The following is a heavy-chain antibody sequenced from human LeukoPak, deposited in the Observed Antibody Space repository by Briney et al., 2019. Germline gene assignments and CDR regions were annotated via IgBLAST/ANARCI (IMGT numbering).Heavy chain of an antibody. CDR1: GFTFSSYW. V-gene: IGHV3-7*04. J-gene: IGHJ6*02. D-gene: IGHD6-13*01. CDR3: ARLRPYSSDWYAYYGMDV. CDR2: IKHDGTQN. Sequence: GGSLILSCVASGFTFSSYWMSWVRQAPGKGLEWVANIKHDGTQNYYVDSVKGRFTISRDNAKNSLYLQMNSLRAEETAVYYCARLRPYSSDWYAYYGMDVWGQGTTVTVSS.